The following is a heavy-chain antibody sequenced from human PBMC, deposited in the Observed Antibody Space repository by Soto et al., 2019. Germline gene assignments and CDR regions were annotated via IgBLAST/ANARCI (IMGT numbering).Heavy chain of an antibody. J-gene: IGHJ4*02. CDR1: GYTFTSYD. Sequence: VASVKVSCQASGYTFTSYDIYWVRQATGQGLELMGWMNPNTGNSAYAQKFQGRVTVTSDTSINTVHMELSSLRSEDTAVYYCARRAETNGWNGFGADKYYFDFWGQGTLVTVSS. D-gene: IGHD1-1*01. CDR2: MNPNTGNS. CDR3: ARRAETNGWNGFGADKYYFDF. V-gene: IGHV1-8*01.